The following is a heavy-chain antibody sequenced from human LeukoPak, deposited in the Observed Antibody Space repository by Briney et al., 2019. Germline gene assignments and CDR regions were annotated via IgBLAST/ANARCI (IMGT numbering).Heavy chain of an antibody. J-gene: IGHJ5*02. CDR2: IYYTGGT. CDR1: GGSINSYY. Sequence: SETLSLTCSVSGGSINSYYWSWIRPPPGKGLVWIGYIYYTGGTYYNPSLKSRASMSVDTSKSQFSLELTSVTAADTAVYYCARHGDDYGDYNWFDPWGQGTLVTVSS. V-gene: IGHV4-59*08. D-gene: IGHD4-17*01. CDR3: ARHGDDYGDYNWFDP.